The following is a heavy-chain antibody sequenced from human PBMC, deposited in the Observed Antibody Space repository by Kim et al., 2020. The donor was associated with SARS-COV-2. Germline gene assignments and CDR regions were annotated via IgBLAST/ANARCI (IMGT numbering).Heavy chain of an antibody. CDR3: ARQWELLPRYYYGMDV. V-gene: IGHV4-59*08. D-gene: IGHD1-26*01. CDR2: IYYSGST. CDR1: GGSISSYY. J-gene: IGHJ6*02. Sequence: SETLSLTCTVSGGSISSYYWSWIRQPPGKGLEWIGYIYYSGSTNYNPSLKSRVTISVDTSKNQFSLKLSSVTAADTAVYYCARQWELLPRYYYGMDVWGQGTTVTVSS.